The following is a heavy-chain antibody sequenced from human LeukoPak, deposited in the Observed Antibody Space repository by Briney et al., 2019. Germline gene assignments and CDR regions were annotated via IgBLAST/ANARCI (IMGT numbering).Heavy chain of an antibody. CDR2: ISSDGSYK. J-gene: IGHJ4*02. D-gene: IGHD1-7*01. CDR3: ARGINWNYRTDY. CDR1: GFTFSIYS. V-gene: IGHV3-30*04. Sequence: PGGSLRLSCAASGFTFSIYSMHWVRQAPGKGLEWVAVISSDGSYKYSADSVKGRFTISRDNSKNTLSLQMNSLRPEDTAMYYCARGINWNYRTDYWGQGTLVTVSS.